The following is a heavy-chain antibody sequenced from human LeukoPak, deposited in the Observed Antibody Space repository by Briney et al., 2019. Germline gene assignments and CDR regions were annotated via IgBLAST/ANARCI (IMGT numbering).Heavy chain of an antibody. J-gene: IGHJ4*02. CDR2: ISFDASNK. CDR3: ATEGSFDY. Sequence: GRSLRLSCAASGFTFSSYGMHWVRQAPGKGLEWVAVISFDASNKYYADSVKGRFTISRDNSKNTLYLQMNSLRAEDAAVCYCATEGSFDYWGQGTLVTVSS. V-gene: IGHV3-30*03. CDR1: GFTFSSYG.